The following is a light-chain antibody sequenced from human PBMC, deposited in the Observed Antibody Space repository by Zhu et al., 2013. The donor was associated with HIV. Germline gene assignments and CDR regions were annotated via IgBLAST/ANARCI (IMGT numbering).Light chain of an antibody. CDR3: QQYYTTPFT. V-gene: IGKV4-1*01. J-gene: IGKJ3*01. Sequence: DTVMTQSPDSLAVSLGERATINCKSSQSVLHSSNNKNYLAWYQQKPGQPPNLLIYWASTRESGVPDRFSGSGSGTDFTLTISSLQAEDVAVYYCQQYYTTPFTFGPGTKVGIK. CDR2: WAS. CDR1: QSVLHSSNNKNY.